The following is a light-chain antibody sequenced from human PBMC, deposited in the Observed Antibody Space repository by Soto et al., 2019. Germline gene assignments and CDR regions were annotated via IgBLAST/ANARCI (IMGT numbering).Light chain of an antibody. CDR3: AGWDDSLHGLV. V-gene: IGLV1-47*01. CDR2: RNN. CDR1: NSNIGTNY. J-gene: IGLJ1*01. Sequence: QSVLRQPPSASGTPGQSVTISCSGGNSNIGTNYVYWYQHLSGATAKLLIYRNNHRPSGVPDRFSASKSGTSASLAINGLRSEDEANYYCAGWDDSLHGLVFGTGTKVTVL.